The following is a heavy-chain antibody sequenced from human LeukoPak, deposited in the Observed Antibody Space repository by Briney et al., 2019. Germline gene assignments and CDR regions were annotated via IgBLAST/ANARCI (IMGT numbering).Heavy chain of an antibody. CDR3: ARSPGQQLVLSLFDY. CDR1: GFTVSSNY. CDR2: IYSGGST. J-gene: IGHJ4*02. Sequence: PGGSLRLSCAASGFTVSSNYMSWVRQAPGKGLEWVSDIYSGGSTYYAATVKGRFTISRDNSKTTLYLQMNSLRAEDPAVYYCARSPGQQLVLSLFDYWGQGTLVTVSS. D-gene: IGHD6-13*01. V-gene: IGHV3-53*01.